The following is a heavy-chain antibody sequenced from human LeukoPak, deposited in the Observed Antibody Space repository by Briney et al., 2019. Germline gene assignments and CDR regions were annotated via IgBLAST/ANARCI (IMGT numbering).Heavy chain of an antibody. Sequence: GASVKVSCTASGYTFTSYYMHWVRQAPGQGLEWMGIINPSGGSTSYAQKFQGRVTMTRDTSTSTVYMELSSLRSEDTAVYYCARAPVAARRDYYYGMDVWGQGTTVTVSS. V-gene: IGHV1-46*01. J-gene: IGHJ6*02. CDR3: ARAPVAARRDYYYGMDV. CDR2: INPSGGST. D-gene: IGHD6-25*01. CDR1: GYTFTSYY.